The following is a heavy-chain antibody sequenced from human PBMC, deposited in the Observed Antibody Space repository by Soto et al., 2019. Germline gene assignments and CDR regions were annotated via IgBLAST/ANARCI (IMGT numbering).Heavy chain of an antibody. Sequence: NPSETLSLTCAVSGGSISSSNWWSWVRQPPGKGLEWIGEIYHSGSTNYNPSLKSRVTISVDKSKNQFSLKLSSVTAADTAVYYCARADCSSTSCRRYCTNGVCYTVYYGMDVWGQGTTVTVYS. V-gene: IGHV4-4*02. J-gene: IGHJ6*02. CDR1: GGSISSSNW. D-gene: IGHD2-8*01. CDR3: ARADCSSTSCRRYCTNGVCYTVYYGMDV. CDR2: IYHSGST.